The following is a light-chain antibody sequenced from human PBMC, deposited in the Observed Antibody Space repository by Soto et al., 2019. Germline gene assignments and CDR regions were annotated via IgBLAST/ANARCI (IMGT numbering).Light chain of an antibody. V-gene: IGKV1-39*01. J-gene: IGKJ5*01. CDR3: QQYNNYPIT. CDR1: QRIRSY. CDR2: AAS. Sequence: IQMTQSPSSLSASVGDRVTITCRASQRIRSYLNWYQQKAGKAPKLLIYAASSLQSGGPSRFSGSGSGTDFTLTISSLQPEDFATYYCQQYNNYPITFGQGTRLEIK.